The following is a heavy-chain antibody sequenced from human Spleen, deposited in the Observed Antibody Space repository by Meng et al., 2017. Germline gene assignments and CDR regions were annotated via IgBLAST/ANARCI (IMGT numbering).Heavy chain of an antibody. Sequence: QVQLQESGPGLVKPSQTLSLTCTVSGDSISSGDYYWSWIRQPPGKGLEWIGYIYYSGSTHYNPSLKSRVTISVDTSKNQFSLKLSSVTAADTAVYYCASGSYRQGDHFDYWGQGTLVTVSS. CDR3: ASGSYRQGDHFDY. V-gene: IGHV4-30-4*01. CDR1: GDSISSGDYY. D-gene: IGHD5-18*01. CDR2: IYYSGST. J-gene: IGHJ4*02.